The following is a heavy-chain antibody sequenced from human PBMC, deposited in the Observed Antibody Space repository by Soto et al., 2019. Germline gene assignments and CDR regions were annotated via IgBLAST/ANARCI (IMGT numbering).Heavy chain of an antibody. J-gene: IGHJ6*03. D-gene: IGHD2-15*01. CDR2: INRDGSVS. CDR3: ARGDCVGGTCYSLASSFYYYMDV. CDR1: GFTFSNYW. Sequence: EVQLVESGGGLVQPGGSLRLSCAASGFTFSNYWMYWVRQAPGKGLEWVSRINRDGSVSSYADSVKGRLTISRDNVKNTLYLQMDSLRVEDTALYYCARGDCVGGTCYSLASSFYYYMDVWGKGTTVTVFS. V-gene: IGHV3-74*02.